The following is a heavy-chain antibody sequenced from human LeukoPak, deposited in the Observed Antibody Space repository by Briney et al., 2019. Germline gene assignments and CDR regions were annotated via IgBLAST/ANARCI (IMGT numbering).Heavy chain of an antibody. V-gene: IGHV1-46*01. Sequence: GASVKVSCKASGYTFTSYYMHWVRQAPGQGLEWMGIINPSGGSTSYAQKFQGRVTMTRDMSMSTVYMELSSLRSEDTAVYYCARDLGEYYYDSSGYYPFDYWGQGTLVTVSS. CDR2: INPSGGST. J-gene: IGHJ4*02. D-gene: IGHD3-22*01. CDR3: ARDLGEYYYDSSGYYPFDY. CDR1: GYTFTSYY.